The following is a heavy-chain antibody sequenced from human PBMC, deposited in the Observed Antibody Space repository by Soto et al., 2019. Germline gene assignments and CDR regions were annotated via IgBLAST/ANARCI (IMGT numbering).Heavy chain of an antibody. D-gene: IGHD2-15*01. CDR2: IYYSGST. J-gene: IGHJ6*02. V-gene: IGHV4-31*03. CDR3: ARATPYSSYGMDV. CDR1: GGSISSGGDY. Sequence: QVQLQESGPGLVKPSQTLSLTCTVSGGSISSGGDYWSWIRQHPGKGLEWIGYIYYSGSTYYNPSLKRRVTLSVDTSKNHFSLKLSFVTAADTAVYYCARATPYSSYGMDVWGQGTKVTVSS.